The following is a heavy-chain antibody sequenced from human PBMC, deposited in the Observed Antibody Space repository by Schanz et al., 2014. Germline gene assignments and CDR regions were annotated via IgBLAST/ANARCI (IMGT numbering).Heavy chain of an antibody. Sequence: QVQLVQSGAEVKKPGASVKLSCKASNYIFTKYYIHCVRQAPGQGLEWMGRIIPILDKTNYAQKFQGRVTMTADKSTSTVYMEVSGLRSEDTAVYYCAKVDRTRYYAMDVWGQGTTVTVS. CDR2: IIPILDKT. D-gene: IGHD3-9*01. CDR3: AKVDRTRYYAMDV. CDR1: NYIFTKYY. V-gene: IGHV1-46*01. J-gene: IGHJ6*02.